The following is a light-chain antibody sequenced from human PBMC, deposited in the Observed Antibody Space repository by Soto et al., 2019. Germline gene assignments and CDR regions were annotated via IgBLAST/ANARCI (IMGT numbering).Light chain of an antibody. Sequence: EIVLTQSPGTLSLSPWERATLSCRASQSVSSSYLAWYQQKPGQAPRLLIYGASSRATGIPDRFSGSGSGTDFTLTISRLEPEDFAVYYCQQYASTPITFGHGTRLEIK. CDR1: QSVSSSY. V-gene: IGKV3-20*01. J-gene: IGKJ5*01. CDR2: GAS. CDR3: QQYASTPIT.